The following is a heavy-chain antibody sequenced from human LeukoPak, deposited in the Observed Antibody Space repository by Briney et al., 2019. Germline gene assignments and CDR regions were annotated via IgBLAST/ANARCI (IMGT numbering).Heavy chain of an antibody. CDR3: ARSEWFGTYYFDY. D-gene: IGHD3-10*01. J-gene: IGHJ4*02. Sequence: SETLSLTCTVSGDSISIYYWSWIRQPAGKRLEWLGRIFSTGSTNYNPSLKSRVTMSIDTSKNQFSLELTSVTAADTAVYYCARSEWFGTYYFDYWGQGTLVTVSS. V-gene: IGHV4-4*07. CDR2: IFSTGST. CDR1: GDSISIYY.